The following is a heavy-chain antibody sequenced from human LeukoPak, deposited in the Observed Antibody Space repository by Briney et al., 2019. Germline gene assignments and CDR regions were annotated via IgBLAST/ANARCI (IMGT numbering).Heavy chain of an antibody. Sequence: GSSVKVSCKASGGTFSSYAISWVRQAPGQGLEWMGGIIPIFGTANYAQKVQGRVTITTDESTSTAYMELSSLRSEDTAVYYCARDIKQLRAFDIWGQGTMVTVSS. CDR2: IIPIFGTA. V-gene: IGHV1-69*05. D-gene: IGHD6-6*01. CDR1: GGTFSSYA. J-gene: IGHJ3*02. CDR3: ARDIKQLRAFDI.